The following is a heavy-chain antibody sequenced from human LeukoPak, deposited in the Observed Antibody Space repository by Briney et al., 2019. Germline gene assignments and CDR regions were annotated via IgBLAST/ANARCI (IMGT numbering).Heavy chain of an antibody. CDR3: ARPQSGNRFQFDY. Sequence: PSETLSLTCTVSGGSISNYYWSWIRRPPGKGLEWIGYIYYSGSTDYNPSLKSRVTISVDTSKNQFSLKLNSVTAADTAVYYCARPQSGNRFQFDYWGQGTLVTVSS. V-gene: IGHV4-59*08. J-gene: IGHJ4*02. CDR2: IYYSGST. CDR1: GGSISNYY. D-gene: IGHD1-26*01.